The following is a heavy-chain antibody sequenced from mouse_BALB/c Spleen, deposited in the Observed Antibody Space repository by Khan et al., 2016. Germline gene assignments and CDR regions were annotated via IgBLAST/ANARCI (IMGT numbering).Heavy chain of an antibody. CDR3: ARYRYYSCSGRYCDV. Sequence: QIQLVQSGPELKKPGKTVKISCKASGYTFTNYGMHWVKQAPGKGLKWMGWINTDSGESTYADDFKGRFAFSLETSTNTAYLQINSLKNEDTARYFCARYRYYSCSGRYCDVWGAGTTVTVSS. J-gene: IGHJ1*01. V-gene: IGHV9-3-1*01. CDR2: INTDSGES. CDR1: GYTFTNYG. D-gene: IGHD1-1*01.